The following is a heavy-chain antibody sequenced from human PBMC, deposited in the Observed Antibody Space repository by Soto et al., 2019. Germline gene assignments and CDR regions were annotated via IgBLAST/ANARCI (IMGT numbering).Heavy chain of an antibody. CDR2: ISAYNGNT. J-gene: IGHJ5*02. CDR1: GYTFTSYG. D-gene: IGHD3-3*01. V-gene: IGHV1-18*01. Sequence: ASVKVSCKASGYTFTSYGISWVRQAPGQGLEWMGWISAYNGNTNYAQKLQGRVTMTTDTSTSTAYMELRSLRSDDTAVYYCAREPVYYDFWSGPAGWFDPWGQGTLVTVSS. CDR3: AREPVYYDFWSGPAGWFDP.